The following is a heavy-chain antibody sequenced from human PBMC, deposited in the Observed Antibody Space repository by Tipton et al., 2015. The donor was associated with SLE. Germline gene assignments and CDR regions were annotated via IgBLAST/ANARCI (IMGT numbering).Heavy chain of an antibody. CDR3: AGPYSSSWDY. CDR1: GGSISSSSYY. V-gene: IGHV4-39*07. D-gene: IGHD6-13*01. Sequence: TLSLTCTVSGGSISSSSYYWGWIRQPPGKGLEWIGSIYYSGSTNYNPSLKSRVTISVDTSKNQFSLKLSSVTAADTAVYYCAGPYSSSWDYWGQGTLVTVSS. J-gene: IGHJ4*02. CDR2: IYYSGST.